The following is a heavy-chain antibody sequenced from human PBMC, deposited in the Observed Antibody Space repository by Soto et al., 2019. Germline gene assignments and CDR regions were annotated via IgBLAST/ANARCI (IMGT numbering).Heavy chain of an antibody. V-gene: IGHV5-51*01. CDR3: TKGGFRSGAY. D-gene: IGHD6-19*01. CDR2: IYPGDSDT. J-gene: IGHJ4*02. Sequence: GESLKISCKGSGYSFTSYWIAWVRQMPGKGPECIGIIYPGDSDTRYSPSFQGQVTISADKSINTAYLHWSSLKASDTAIYYCTKGGFRSGAYWGQGTLVTVSS. CDR1: GYSFTSYW.